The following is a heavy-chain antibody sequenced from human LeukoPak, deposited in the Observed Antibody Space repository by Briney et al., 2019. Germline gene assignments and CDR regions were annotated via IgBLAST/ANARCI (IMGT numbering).Heavy chain of an antibody. V-gene: IGHV4-34*01. CDR1: GGSFSGYY. CDR2: INHIGST. J-gene: IGHJ4*02. Sequence: SETLSLTCAVYGGSFSGYYWSWIRQPPGKGLELIGEINHIGSTNYNPSLKSRVTISVDTSKNQFSLKLSSVTAADTAVYYCARAWYCSGGSCYALKYWGQGTLVTVSS. D-gene: IGHD2-15*01. CDR3: ARAWYCSGGSCYALKY.